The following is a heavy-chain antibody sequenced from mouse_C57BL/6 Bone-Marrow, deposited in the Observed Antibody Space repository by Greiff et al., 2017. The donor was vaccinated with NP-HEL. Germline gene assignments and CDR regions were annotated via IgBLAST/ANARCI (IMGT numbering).Heavy chain of an antibody. V-gene: IGHV1-15*01. D-gene: IGHD1-1*01. CDR2: IDPETGGT. J-gene: IGHJ4*01. CDR1: GYTFTDYE. Sequence: VKLQESGAELVRPGASVTLSCKASGYTFTDYEMHWVKQTPVHGLEWIGAIDPETGGTAYNQKFKGKAILTADKSSSTAYMELRSLTSEDSAVYYCTRDYYGSSYEMDYWGQGTSVTVSS. CDR3: TRDYYGSSYEMDY.